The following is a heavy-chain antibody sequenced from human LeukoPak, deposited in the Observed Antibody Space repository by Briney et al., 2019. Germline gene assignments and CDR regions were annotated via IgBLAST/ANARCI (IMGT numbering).Heavy chain of an antibody. V-gene: IGHV3-21*01. CDR2: ISSSSSYI. CDR3: ARDLLGYNYHYMDV. D-gene: IGHD3-16*02. Sequence: GGSLRLSCAASRFSFSDYNMNWVRQAPGKGLEWVSSISSSSSYIYDTDSATGRFTISRDNAKNSLYLQMNSLRAEDTAVYFCARDLLGYNYHYMDVWGKGTTVTVSS. CDR1: RFSFSDYN. J-gene: IGHJ6*03.